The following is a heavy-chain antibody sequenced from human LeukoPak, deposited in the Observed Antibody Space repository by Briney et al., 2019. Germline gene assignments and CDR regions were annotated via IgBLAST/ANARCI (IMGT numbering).Heavy chain of an antibody. CDR2: INPEETTT. CDR3: ARIMNSSPDY. CDR1: GFTFSTHW. D-gene: IGHD6-13*01. V-gene: IGHV3-74*01. Sequence: GGSLRLSCAASGFTFSTHWMHWVRQAPGKGLVWVSRINPEETTTSYADSVKGRFTISRDNTKNTLYLHMNSLRAEDTAVYYCARIMNSSPDYWGQGTLVTVSS. J-gene: IGHJ4*02.